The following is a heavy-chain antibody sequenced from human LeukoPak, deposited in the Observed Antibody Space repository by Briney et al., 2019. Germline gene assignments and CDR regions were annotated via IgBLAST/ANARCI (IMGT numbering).Heavy chain of an antibody. CDR1: GGTFSSYA. D-gene: IGHD2-2*01. V-gene: IGHV1-69*05. CDR2: IIPIFGTA. CDR3: ARAAQGYCSSTSCYGGGNWFNP. Sequence: SAVKVSCKASGGTFSSYAISWVRQAPGQGLEWMGGIIPIFGTANYAQKFQGRVTITTDESTSTAYMELSSLRSEDTAVYCCARAAQGYCSSTSCYGGGNWFNPWGQGTLVTVSS. J-gene: IGHJ5*02.